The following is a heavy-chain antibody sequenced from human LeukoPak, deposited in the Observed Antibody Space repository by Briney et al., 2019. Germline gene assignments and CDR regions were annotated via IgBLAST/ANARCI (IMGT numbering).Heavy chain of an antibody. V-gene: IGHV1-2*02. J-gene: IGHJ5*01. CDR3: ARALLWSGEGSYNWFDS. CDR2: INYNKGGT. D-gene: IGHD3-10*01. Sequence: SVNDSCKATLYTFIGYFMHGVRPAPGQGGAGMGWINYNKGGTNYAQKFQGRVIMTRDTSFSTACMEMSRLRAGEHAVCYCARALLWSGEGSYNWFDSWGQGTLVTVSS. CDR1: LYTFIGYF.